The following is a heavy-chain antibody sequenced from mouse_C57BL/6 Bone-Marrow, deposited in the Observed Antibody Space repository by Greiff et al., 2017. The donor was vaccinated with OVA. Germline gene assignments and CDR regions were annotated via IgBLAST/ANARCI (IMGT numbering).Heavy chain of an antibody. Sequence: EVKLMESGGGLVQPGGSLKLSCAASGFTFSDYYMYWVRQTPEKRLEWVAYISNGGGSTYYPDTVKGRFTISRDNAKNTLYLQMSRLKSEDTAMYYCARHIYYYGSWYFDVWGTGTTVTVSS. CDR3: ARHIYYYGSWYFDV. CDR2: ISNGGGST. J-gene: IGHJ1*03. V-gene: IGHV5-12*01. CDR1: GFTFSDYY. D-gene: IGHD1-1*01.